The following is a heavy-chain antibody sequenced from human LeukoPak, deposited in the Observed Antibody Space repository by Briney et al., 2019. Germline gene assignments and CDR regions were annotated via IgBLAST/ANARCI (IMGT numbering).Heavy chain of an antibody. CDR3: ARDQSGSLDY. CDR1: GFTVTNTW. J-gene: IGHJ4*02. CDR2: INQDASTK. Sequence: GGSLRLSCAASGFTVTNTWMAWVRQAPGKGLEWVANINQDASTKQYVDSVKGRFTISRDNAKNSLYLQMNSLRVDDTAVYYCARDQSGSLDYWGQGTLVTVSS. D-gene: IGHD1-26*01. V-gene: IGHV3-7*01.